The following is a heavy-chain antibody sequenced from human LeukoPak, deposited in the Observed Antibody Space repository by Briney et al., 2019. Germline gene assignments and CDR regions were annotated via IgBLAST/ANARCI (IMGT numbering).Heavy chain of an antibody. CDR2: INTNTGNP. J-gene: IGHJ4*02. CDR3: ARDYTGYSSSWWDY. Sequence: APVKVSCKASGYTFTSYAMNWVRQAPGQGLEWMGWINTNTGNPTYAQGFTGRFVFSLDTSVSTAYLQISSLKAEDTAVYYCARDYTGYSSSWWDYWGQGTLVTVSS. D-gene: IGHD6-13*01. CDR1: GYTFTSYA. V-gene: IGHV7-4-1*02.